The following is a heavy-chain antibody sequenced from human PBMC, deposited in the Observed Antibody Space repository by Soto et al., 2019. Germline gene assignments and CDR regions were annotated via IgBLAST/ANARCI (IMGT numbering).Heavy chain of an antibody. Sequence: QVQLQESGPGLVRPSQTLSLTCTVSCGPITNGDYYWNWIRQHPGKGLEWIGYINYRGTTFYNPSLKSRVFISVETSKNQFSLNLSSVTAADTAVYFCARDAPGEAPYWGQGTLVTVSS. CDR1: CGPITNGDYY. V-gene: IGHV4-31*03. CDR2: INYRGTT. D-gene: IGHD2-2*01. J-gene: IGHJ4*02. CDR3: ARDAPGEAPY.